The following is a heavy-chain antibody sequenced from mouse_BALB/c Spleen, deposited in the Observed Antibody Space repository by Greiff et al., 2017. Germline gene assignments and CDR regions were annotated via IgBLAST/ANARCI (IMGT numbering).Heavy chain of an antibody. CDR1: GYSITSDYA. CDR2: ISYSGST. V-gene: IGHV3-2*02. CDR3: ARGIEYYAMDY. J-gene: IGHJ4*01. D-gene: IGHD5-2*01. Sequence: EVQLVESGPGLVKPSQSLSLTCTVTGYSITSDYAWNWIRQFPGNKLEWMGYISYSGSTSYNPSLKSRISITRDTSKNQFFLQLNSVTTEDTATYYCARGIEYYAMDYWGQGTSVTVSS.